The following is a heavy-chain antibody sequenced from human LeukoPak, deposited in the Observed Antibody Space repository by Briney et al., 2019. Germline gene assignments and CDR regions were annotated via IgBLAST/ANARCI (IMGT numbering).Heavy chain of an antibody. CDR1: GFTFSSYA. J-gene: IGHJ5*02. CDR2: ISGSGGST. D-gene: IGHD3-3*01. V-gene: IGHV3-23*01. CDR3: ARVPYDFWSGYYSPWFDP. Sequence: GGSLRLSCAASGFTFSSYAMSWVRQAPGKGLEWVSAISGSGGSTYYADSVKGRFTISRDNSKNTLYLQMNSLRAEDTAVYYCARVPYDFWSGYYSPWFDPWGQGTLVTVSS.